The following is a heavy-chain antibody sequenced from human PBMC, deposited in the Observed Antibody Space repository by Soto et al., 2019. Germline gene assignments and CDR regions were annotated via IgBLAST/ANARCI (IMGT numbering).Heavy chain of an antibody. J-gene: IGHJ1*01. CDR3: ARLVGPLGAAEYFQH. Sequence: EVQLLEAGGGLVQPGGSLRLSCAASGFTFSSYAMSWVRQAPGTVLEWVSAISGSGGSTYYADSVKGRFTISRDNSKNTLYLQMNSLRAEDTAVYYCARLVGPLGAAEYFQHWGQGTLVTVSS. CDR1: GFTFSSYA. D-gene: IGHD1-26*01. CDR2: ISGSGGST. V-gene: IGHV3-23*01.